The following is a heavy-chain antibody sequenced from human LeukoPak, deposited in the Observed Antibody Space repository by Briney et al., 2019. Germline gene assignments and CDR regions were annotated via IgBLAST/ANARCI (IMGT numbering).Heavy chain of an antibody. J-gene: IGHJ6*03. D-gene: IGHD2-8*01. CDR1: GFTFSSYG. CDR3: AKDRCSNGIGCYYYYMDV. Sequence: GGSLRLSCAASGFTFSSYGMHWVRQAPGKGLEWVAYIQYDGSNEQYADSVKGRFSISRDSSKNILYLQMNSLRAEDTTIYYCAKDRCSNGIGCYYYYMDVWGKGTAVTISS. V-gene: IGHV3-30*02. CDR2: IQYDGSNE.